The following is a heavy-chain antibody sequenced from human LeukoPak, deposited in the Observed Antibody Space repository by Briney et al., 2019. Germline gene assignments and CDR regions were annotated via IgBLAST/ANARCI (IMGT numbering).Heavy chain of an antibody. Sequence: SETLXLTCTVSGLSVTNGYYWSWIRQHPGKGLEWIGYIYYSGSTYYNPSLKSRVTISVDTSKNQFSLKLSSVTAADTAVYYCARTSHSIAQKRWETLFFDYWGQGTLVTVSS. CDR1: GLSVTNGYY. D-gene: IGHD3-3*02. J-gene: IGHJ4*02. CDR2: IYYSGST. V-gene: IGHV4-31*03. CDR3: ARTSHSIAQKRWETLFFDY.